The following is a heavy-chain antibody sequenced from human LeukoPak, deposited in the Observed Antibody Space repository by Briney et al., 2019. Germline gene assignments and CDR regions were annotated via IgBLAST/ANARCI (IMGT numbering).Heavy chain of an antibody. Sequence: PGGSLRLSCAASGFTFDDYGMSWVRQAPGKGLVWVSGINWNGGSTGYEDSVKGRFTISRDNAKNSLYLQMNSLRAEDTALYYCARVKLLYGSGIGDAFDIWGQGTMVTVSS. J-gene: IGHJ3*02. CDR2: INWNGGST. CDR1: GFTFDDYG. D-gene: IGHD3-10*01. V-gene: IGHV3-20*04. CDR3: ARVKLLYGSGIGDAFDI.